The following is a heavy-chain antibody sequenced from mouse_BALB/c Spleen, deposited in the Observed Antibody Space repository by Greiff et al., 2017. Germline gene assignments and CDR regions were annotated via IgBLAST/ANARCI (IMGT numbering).Heavy chain of an antibody. J-gene: IGHJ4*01. V-gene: IGHV1-12*01. CDR1: GYTFPSYK. CDR2: IYPGNGDT. CDR3: ARFLDGYYDAMDY. Sequence: GAKLGNPGASVRMSGKASGYTFPSYKRPWVKQTPGQGLEWIGAIYPGNGDTSYNQKFKGKATLTADKSSSTAYMQLSSLTSEDSAVYYCARFLDGYYDAMDYWGQGTSVTVSS. D-gene: IGHD2-3*01.